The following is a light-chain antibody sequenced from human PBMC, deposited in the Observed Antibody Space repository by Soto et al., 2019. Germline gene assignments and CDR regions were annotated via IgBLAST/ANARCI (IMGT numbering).Light chain of an antibody. V-gene: IGLV1-44*01. J-gene: IGLJ2*01. CDR2: NNN. CDR3: AAWDDSLIGPI. CDR1: SSNLGKNT. Sequence: QSVLTQPPSASGTPGQRVTISCSGGSSNLGKNTVNWYQQLPGTAPKVLIFNNNQRPSGVPDRFSGSKSGTSASLAISGLQSEDEADYYCAAWDDSLIGPIFGGGTKLTVL.